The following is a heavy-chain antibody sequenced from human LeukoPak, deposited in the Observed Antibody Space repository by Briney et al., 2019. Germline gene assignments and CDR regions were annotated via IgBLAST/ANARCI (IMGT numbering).Heavy chain of an antibody. V-gene: IGHV3-23*01. CDR2: IRGSGDTT. Sequence: GGSLRLSCAASGITFSSYEMNWVRQAPGKGLEWVSGIRGSGDTTYYADSVKGRRFTISRDNSKNTLYLQMNSVRAEDTAVYYCAKVGFSEMEWLLYSDHWGQGTLVTVSS. CDR1: GITFSSYE. J-gene: IGHJ4*02. CDR3: AKVGFSEMEWLLYSDH. D-gene: IGHD3-3*01.